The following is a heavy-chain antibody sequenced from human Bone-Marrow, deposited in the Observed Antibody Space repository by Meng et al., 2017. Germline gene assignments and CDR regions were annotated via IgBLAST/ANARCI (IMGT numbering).Heavy chain of an antibody. D-gene: IGHD4-17*01. CDR1: GGSFSDYY. CDR3: ARGRVTTVTTPNWYFDL. CDR2: INHSGST. J-gene: IGHJ2*01. Sequence: QVQLQQWGAGLLKPSETLSLPCVVSGGSFSDYYWSWIRQPPGKGLEWIGEINHSGSTNYNPSLESRATISVDTSQNNLSLKLSSVTAADSAVYYCARGRVTTVTTPNWYFDLWGRGTLVTVSS. V-gene: IGHV4-34*01.